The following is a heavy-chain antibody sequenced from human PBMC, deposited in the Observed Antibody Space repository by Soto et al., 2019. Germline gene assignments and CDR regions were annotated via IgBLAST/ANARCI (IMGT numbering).Heavy chain of an antibody. J-gene: IGHJ6*02. CDR3: ARNGTYRSSLSQYSGMDV. CDR1: GGTFANFI. CDR2: IVPMFGTP. Sequence: QVQLVQSGAEVKEPGSSVRVSCKASGGTFANFIMNWVRQTPGQGLEWMGGIVPMFGTPTYAEKFKGRVTISATGSTSTVDMGLTSLTSEDTAVYYCARNGTYRSSLSQYSGMDVWGQGTTVTVS. V-gene: IGHV1-69*01. D-gene: IGHD6-6*01.